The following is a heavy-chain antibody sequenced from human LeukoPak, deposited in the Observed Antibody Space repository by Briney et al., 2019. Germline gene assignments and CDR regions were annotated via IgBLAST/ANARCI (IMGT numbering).Heavy chain of an antibody. V-gene: IGHV4-39*07. CDR3: ARGEQQLDTGSGQIDY. D-gene: IGHD6-13*01. CDR2: IYYSGST. J-gene: IGHJ4*02. CDR1: GGSISSSSYY. Sequence: SETLSLTCTVSGGSISSSSYYWGWIRQPPGKGLEWIGSIYYSGSTYYNPSLKSRVTISVDTSKNQFSLKLSSVTAADTAVYYCARGEQQLDTGSGQIDYWGQGTLVTVSS.